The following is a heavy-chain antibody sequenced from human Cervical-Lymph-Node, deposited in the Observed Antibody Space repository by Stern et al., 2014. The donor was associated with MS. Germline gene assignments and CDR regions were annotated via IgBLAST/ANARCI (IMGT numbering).Heavy chain of an antibody. CDR3: TREMAARRLDP. J-gene: IGHJ5*02. CDR1: GSTVNSNY. V-gene: IGHV3-66*01. Sequence: EVQLVESGGTLVQPGGSLRPSCAASGSTVNSNYMTWVRQAPGKGLEWVSIFYSGISTYYAESVNGRFSFSIDNSKNTLYLQMNNLRVEDTAMYYCTREMAARRLDPWGQGTLVIVSA. D-gene: IGHD5-24*01. CDR2: FYSGIST.